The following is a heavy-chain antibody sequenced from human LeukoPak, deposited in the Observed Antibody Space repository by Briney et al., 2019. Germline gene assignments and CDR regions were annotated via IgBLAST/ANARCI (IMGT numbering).Heavy chain of an antibody. CDR3: AREYSSSSGAFDI. V-gene: IGHV4-59*11. J-gene: IGHJ3*02. CDR1: GGSISSHY. D-gene: IGHD6-6*01. Sequence: SETLSLTCTVSGGSISSHYWSWIRQPPGKALEWIGYIYYSGSTNHNPSLKSRATISVDTSKNQFSLKLSSVTAADTAVYYCAREYSSSSGAFDIWGQGTMVTVSS. CDR2: IYYSGST.